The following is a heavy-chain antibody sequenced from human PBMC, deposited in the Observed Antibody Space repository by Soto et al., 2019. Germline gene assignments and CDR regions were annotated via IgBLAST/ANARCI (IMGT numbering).Heavy chain of an antibody. Sequence: QVQLVQSGAEVKKPGASVKVSCKASGYTFTSYAMHWVRQAPGQRLEWMGWINAGNGNTKYSQKFQGRVTITRDTSXSXXYMELSSLGSEDTAVYYWARERERWFGELFFWFDPWGQGTLVTVSS. D-gene: IGHD3-10*01. CDR1: GYTFTSYA. J-gene: IGHJ5*02. V-gene: IGHV1-3*01. CDR3: ARERERWFGELFFWFDP. CDR2: INAGNGNT.